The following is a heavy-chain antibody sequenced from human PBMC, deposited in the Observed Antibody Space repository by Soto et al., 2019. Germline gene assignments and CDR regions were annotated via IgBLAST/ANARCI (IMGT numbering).Heavy chain of an antibody. D-gene: IGHD3-3*01. CDR3: ARSITIFGVVVSYSYFDL. J-gene: IGHJ2*01. CDR1: GGSISSGGYS. Sequence: QLQLQASGSGLVKASQTLSLTCAVSGGSISSGGYSWSWIRQPPGKGLEWLGYIYHSGSSYYNPSLKIRVTLSVDRSKNQFSLRLSSVTAADTAVYYCARSITIFGVVVSYSYFDLWGRGTLVTVSS. CDR2: IYHSGSS. V-gene: IGHV4-30-2*01.